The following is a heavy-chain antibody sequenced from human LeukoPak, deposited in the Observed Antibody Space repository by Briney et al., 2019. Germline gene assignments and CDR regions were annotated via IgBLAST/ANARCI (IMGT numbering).Heavy chain of an antibody. CDR2: ISYDGSSK. CDR3: AREGDVDPCIDY. V-gene: IGHV3-30-3*01. Sequence: GRSLRLSCAASGFMFSSYAMHWVRQAPGKGLEWVAVISYDGSSKYYAESVKGRFTISRDNSKNTLYLQMNSLRAEDTAVYYCAREGDVDPCIDYWGQGTLVTVSS. D-gene: IGHD3-16*01. CDR1: GFMFSSYA. J-gene: IGHJ4*02.